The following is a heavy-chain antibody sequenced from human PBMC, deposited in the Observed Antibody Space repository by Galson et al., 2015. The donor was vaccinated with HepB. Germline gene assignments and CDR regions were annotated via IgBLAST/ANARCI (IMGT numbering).Heavy chain of an antibody. CDR2: ISGSGGST. D-gene: IGHD6-19*01. Sequence: SLRLSCAASGFTFSSYAMSWVRQAPGKGLEWVSAISGSGGSTYYADSVKGRFTISRDNSKNTLYLQMNSLRAEDTAVYYCAKGIAVAGGYYYGMDVWGQGTTVTVSS. CDR3: AKGIAVAGGYYYGMDV. V-gene: IGHV3-23*01. CDR1: GFTFSSYA. J-gene: IGHJ6*02.